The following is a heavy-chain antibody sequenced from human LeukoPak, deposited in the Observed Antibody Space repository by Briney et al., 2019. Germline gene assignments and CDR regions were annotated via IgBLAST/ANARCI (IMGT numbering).Heavy chain of an antibody. CDR2: ISSTSTTI. CDR1: GLTFSNYA. D-gene: IGHD1-26*01. V-gene: IGHV3-48*04. J-gene: IGHJ4*02. Sequence: PGGSLRLSCAASGLTFSNYAMNWVRQAPGKGLEWVSYISSTSTTIYYADSVKGRFTVSRDNAKNSLYLQMNSLRVEDTAVYYCARDSQWEVIVWGQGTLVTVSS. CDR3: ARDSQWEVIV.